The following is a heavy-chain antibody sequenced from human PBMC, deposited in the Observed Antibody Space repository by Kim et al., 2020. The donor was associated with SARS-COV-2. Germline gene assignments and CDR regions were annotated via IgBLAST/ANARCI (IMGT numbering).Heavy chain of an antibody. V-gene: IGHV4-59*08. Sequence: SETLSLTCTVSGGSISSYYWSWIRQPPGKGLEWIGYIYYSGSTNYNPSLKSRVTISVDTSKNQFSLKLSSVTAADTAVYYCARRDSKYCSCTSCPGAFD. J-gene: IGHJ3*02. D-gene: IGHD2-2*01. CDR1: GGSISSYY. CDR3: ARRDSKYCSCTSCPGAFD. CDR2: IYYSGST.